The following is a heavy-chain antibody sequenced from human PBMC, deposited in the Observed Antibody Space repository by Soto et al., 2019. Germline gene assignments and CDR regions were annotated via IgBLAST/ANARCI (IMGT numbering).Heavy chain of an antibody. Sequence: QLPLEESGPGLVKPSETLSLTCSVSGVSISSSSHYWGWIRQAPGHGLEWIGSGYQSGTTYYNPSLRNRVAVSVDTSTNQISLRVKFVTAADTGVYFCTRHARQNDFDLWGQGTPVTVSS. CDR1: GVSISSSSHY. J-gene: IGHJ4*02. D-gene: IGHD3-16*01. CDR3: TRHARQNDFDL. CDR2: GYQSGTT. V-gene: IGHV4-39*01.